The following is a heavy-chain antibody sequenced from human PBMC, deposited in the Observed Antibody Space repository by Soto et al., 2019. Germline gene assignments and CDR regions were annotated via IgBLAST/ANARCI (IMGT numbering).Heavy chain of an antibody. CDR3: VRDLHEPLATDALRVAN. D-gene: IGHD2-15*01. V-gene: IGHV3-48*03. CDR2: ISSTGSGT. CDR1: GFNFSSYE. J-gene: IGHJ4*02. Sequence: PRLSCAASGFNFSSYEMHWVRQATGKGLEWISYISSTGSGTHYADSVKGRFTMSRDNTKNSVSLQMSSLRAEDTAVYYCVRDLHEPLATDALRVANWGQGTQVTVSS.